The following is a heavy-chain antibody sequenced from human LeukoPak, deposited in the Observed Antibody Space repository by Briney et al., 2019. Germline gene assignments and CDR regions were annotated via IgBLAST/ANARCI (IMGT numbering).Heavy chain of an antibody. V-gene: IGHV1-69*13. J-gene: IGHJ4*02. CDR1: GGTFSSYA. CDR3: ARVRVSVEVVTATEFDY. CDR2: IIPIFGTA. D-gene: IGHD2-21*02. Sequence: ASVKVSCKASGGTFSSYAISWVRQAPGQGLEWMGGIIPIFGTANYAQKFQGRVTITADESTSTAYMELSSLRSEDTAVYYCARVRVSVEVVTATEFDYWGQGTLVTVSS.